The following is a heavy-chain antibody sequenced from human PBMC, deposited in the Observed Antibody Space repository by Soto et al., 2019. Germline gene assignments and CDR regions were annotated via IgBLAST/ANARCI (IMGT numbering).Heavy chain of an antibody. CDR3: ARMTATTGGGFEI. D-gene: IGHD1-1*01. J-gene: IGHJ3*02. Sequence: GGSLRLSCVASGFTLSSSWMNWVRQAPGKGLEWVANIKQDGSEKYYVDSVKGRFTISRDNARNSLYLQMNSLRVEDTAVYYCARMTATTGGGFEIWGQGTMVTVSS. CDR1: GFTLSSSW. CDR2: IKQDGSEK. V-gene: IGHV3-7*05.